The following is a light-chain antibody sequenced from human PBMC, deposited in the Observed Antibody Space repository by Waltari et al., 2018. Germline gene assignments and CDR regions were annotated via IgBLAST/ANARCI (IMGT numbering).Light chain of an antibody. CDR3: QQYDNLPPLLT. CDR2: DAS. J-gene: IGKJ4*01. V-gene: IGKV1-33*01. Sequence: DIQMTQSPSSLSASVGDRVTITCQASQDISTYLNWYQQKPGKAPKLLIYDASNLETGVPSRFSGSGSGTDFAFTISSLQTEDIATDYCQQYDNLPPLLTFGGGTKVEIK. CDR1: QDISTY.